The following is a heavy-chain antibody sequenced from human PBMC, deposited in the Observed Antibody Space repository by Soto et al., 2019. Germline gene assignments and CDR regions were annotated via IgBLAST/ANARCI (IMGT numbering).Heavy chain of an antibody. J-gene: IGHJ3*02. CDR2: IYYSGST. CDR3: ARGSYYDFCSGYYNRPLDAFDI. Sequence: SETLSLTCTVSGGSISSYYWSWIRQPPGKGLEWIGYIYYSGSTNYNPSLKSRVTISVDTSKNQFPLKLSSVTAADTAVYYCARGSYYDFCSGYYNRPLDAFDIWGQGAMVTVSS. D-gene: IGHD3-3*01. CDR1: GGSISSYY. V-gene: IGHV4-59*01.